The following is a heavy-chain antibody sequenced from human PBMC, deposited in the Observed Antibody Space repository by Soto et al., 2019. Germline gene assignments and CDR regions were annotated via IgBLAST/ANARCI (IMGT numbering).Heavy chain of an antibody. D-gene: IGHD1-26*01. CDR2: IYYSGST. V-gene: IGHV4-61*08. J-gene: IGHJ3*02. CDR1: GDSISRGAYY. CDR3: ARAKWEYSAAFDI. Sequence: PSETLSLTCTVSGDSISRGAYYWSWIRQPPGKGLEWIGYIYYSGSTNYNPSLKSRVTISVDTSKNQFSLKLSSVTAADTAVYYCARAKWEYSAAFDIWGQGTMVTVSS.